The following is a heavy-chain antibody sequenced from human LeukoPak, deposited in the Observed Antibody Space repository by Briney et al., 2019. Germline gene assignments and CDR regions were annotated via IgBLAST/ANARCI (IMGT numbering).Heavy chain of an antibody. CDR3: ARGGSSWDFAFDI. CDR1: GFTVSSNY. Sequence: GGSLRLSCAASGFTVSSNYMSWVRQAPGKGLEWVAVLSYDGSDKYYADSVKGRFTISRDNSRNTLYLQMNSLRTEDTAMYYCARGGSSWDFAFDIWGKGTMVTVSS. CDR2: LSYDGSDK. J-gene: IGHJ3*02. D-gene: IGHD6-13*01. V-gene: IGHV3-30*03.